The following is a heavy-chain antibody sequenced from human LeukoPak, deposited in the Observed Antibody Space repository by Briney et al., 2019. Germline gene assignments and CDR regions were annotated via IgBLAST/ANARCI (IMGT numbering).Heavy chain of an antibody. CDR1: GFPFSSYA. CDR2: ISGSGGST. V-gene: IGHV3-23*01. Sequence: GGSLRLSCAASGFPFSSYAMSWVRQAPGRGLEWVSVISGSGGSTYYADSVKGRFTISRDNSKNTLYLQMNSLRAEDTAVYYCAKDRGGYEDFDYWGQGTLVTVSS. J-gene: IGHJ4*02. D-gene: IGHD3-16*01. CDR3: AKDRGGYEDFDY.